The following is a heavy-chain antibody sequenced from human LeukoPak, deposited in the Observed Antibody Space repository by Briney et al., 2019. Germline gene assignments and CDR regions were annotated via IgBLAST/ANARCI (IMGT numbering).Heavy chain of an antibody. Sequence: GGSLRLSCAASGFTFSSYSMNWVRQAPGKGLEWVSYISSSSSTISYADSVKGRFTISRDNAKNSLYLQMNSLRAEDTAVYYCARDGGSSGWYSEWFDPWGQGTLVTVSS. CDR1: GFTFSSYS. CDR2: ISSSSSTI. CDR3: ARDGGSSGWYSEWFDP. D-gene: IGHD6-19*01. V-gene: IGHV3-48*01. J-gene: IGHJ5*02.